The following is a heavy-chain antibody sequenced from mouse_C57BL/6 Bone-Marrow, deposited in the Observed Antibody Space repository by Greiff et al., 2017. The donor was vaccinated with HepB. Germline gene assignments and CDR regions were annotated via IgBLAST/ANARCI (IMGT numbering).Heavy chain of an antibody. J-gene: IGHJ3*01. CDR1: GFTFSNYW. D-gene: IGHD2-4*01. Sequence: EVMLVESGGGLVQPGGSMKLSCVASGFTFSNYWMNWVRQSPEKGLEWVAQIRLKSDNYATHYAESVKGRFTISRDDSKSSVYLQMNNLRAEDTGIYYCTGGTYDYDDGAWFAYWGQGTLVTVSA. V-gene: IGHV6-3*01. CDR2: IRLKSDNYAT. CDR3: TGGTYDYDDGAWFAY.